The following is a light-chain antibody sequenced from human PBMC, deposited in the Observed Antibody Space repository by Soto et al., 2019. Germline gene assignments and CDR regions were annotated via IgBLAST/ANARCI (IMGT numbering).Light chain of an antibody. V-gene: IGKV3-15*01. CDR1: QSVSSN. J-gene: IGKJ1*01. CDR2: GAS. Sequence: EIVMTQSPATLSVSPGDRATLSCGASQSVSSNLAWYQQKPGQAPRLLIYGASTRATGIPARFSGSGSGTEFTLTISSLQSEDFAVNDCQQYNNWPPWTFGQGTKVEIK. CDR3: QQYNNWPPWT.